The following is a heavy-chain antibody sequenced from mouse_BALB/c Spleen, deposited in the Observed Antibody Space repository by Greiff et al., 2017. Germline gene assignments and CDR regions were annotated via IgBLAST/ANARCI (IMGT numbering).Heavy chain of an antibody. D-gene: IGHD2-4*01. Sequence: EVQVVESGGGLVKPGGSLKLSCAASGFTFSSYTMSWVRQTPEKRLEWVATISSGGSYTYYPDSVKGRFTISRDNAKNTLYLQMSSLKSEDTAMYYCTRDHYDYGRYAMDYWGQGTSVTVSS. J-gene: IGHJ4*01. CDR3: TRDHYDYGRYAMDY. CDR2: ISSGGSYT. CDR1: GFTFSSYT. V-gene: IGHV5-6-4*01.